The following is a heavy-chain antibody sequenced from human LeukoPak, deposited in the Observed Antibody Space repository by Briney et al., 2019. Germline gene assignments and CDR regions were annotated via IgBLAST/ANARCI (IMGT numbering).Heavy chain of an antibody. V-gene: IGHV3-30*19. Sequence: GRSLRLSCAASGFTFSSYGMHWVRQAPGKGLEWVAVISYDGSNKYYADSVKGRFTISRDNSKNTLYLQMNSLRAEDTAVYYCARDNCSSTSCYPRYFQHWGQGTLVTVSS. CDR2: ISYDGSNK. D-gene: IGHD2-2*01. CDR3: ARDNCSSTSCYPRYFQH. CDR1: GFTFSSYG. J-gene: IGHJ1*01.